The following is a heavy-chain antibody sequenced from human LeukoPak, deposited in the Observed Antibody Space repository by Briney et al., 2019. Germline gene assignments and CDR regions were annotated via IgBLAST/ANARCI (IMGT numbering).Heavy chain of an antibody. CDR3: ARLGRLQLRWVVDY. CDR2: IYHSGNT. CDR1: GYSISSGYY. V-gene: IGHV4-38-2*01. D-gene: IGHD5-24*01. Sequence: SETLSLTCAVSGYSISSGYYWGWIRQPPGKGLEWIGSIYHSGNTYYNPSLKSRFTISGDTSKNPFSLKLSCLTAADTAVYYCARLGRLQLRWVVDYWGQGTLVTVSS. J-gene: IGHJ4*02.